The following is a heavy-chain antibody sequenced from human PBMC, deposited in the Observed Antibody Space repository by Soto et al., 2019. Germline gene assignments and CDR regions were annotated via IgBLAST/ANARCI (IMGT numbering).Heavy chain of an antibody. CDR2: IIPILGIA. J-gene: IGHJ6*03. D-gene: IGHD4-17*01. CDR3: ERVAEMGTVTKGYYYYMDV. V-gene: IGHV1-69*02. Sequence: QVQLVQSGAEVKKPGSSVKVSCKASGDTFSRHTISWVRQAPGQGLEWMGRIIPILGIANYAQKFQGRVTITADKSTSTAYMDLSSLRSEDTAVYYCERVAEMGTVTKGYYYYMDVWGKGTTVTVSS. CDR1: GDTFSRHT.